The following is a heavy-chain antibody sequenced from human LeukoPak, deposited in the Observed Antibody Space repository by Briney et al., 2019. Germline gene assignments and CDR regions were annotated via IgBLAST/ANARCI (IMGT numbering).Heavy chain of an antibody. CDR3: ARHRFRAPLYF. CDR2: IYYSGST. CDR1: GGSISSSSYY. V-gene: IGHV4-39*01. Sequence: PSETLSLTCTVSGGSISSSSYYWGWIRQPPGKGLEWIGSIYYSGSTYYNPSLKSRVTISVDTSKNQFSLKLSSVTAADTAVYYCARHRFRAPLYFWGQGTMVTVSS. D-gene: IGHD2-2*02. J-gene: IGHJ3*01.